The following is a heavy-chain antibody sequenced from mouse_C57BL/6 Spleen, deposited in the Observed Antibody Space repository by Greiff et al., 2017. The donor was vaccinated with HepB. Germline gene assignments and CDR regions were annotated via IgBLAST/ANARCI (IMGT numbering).Heavy chain of an antibody. V-gene: IGHV14-4*01. D-gene: IGHD4-1*01. J-gene: IGHJ3*01. Sequence: DVKLQESGAELVRPGASVKLSCTASGFNIKDDYMHWVKQRPEQGLEWIGWIDPENGDTEYASKFQGKATIPADTSSNTAYLQLSSLTSEDTAVYYCTTGTGFAYWGQGTLVTVSA. CDR2: IDPENGDT. CDR1: GFNIKDDY. CDR3: TTGTGFAY.